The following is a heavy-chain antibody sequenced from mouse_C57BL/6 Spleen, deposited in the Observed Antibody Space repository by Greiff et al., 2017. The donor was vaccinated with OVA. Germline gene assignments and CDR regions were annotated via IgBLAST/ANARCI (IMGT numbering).Heavy chain of an antibody. V-gene: IGHV1-64*01. CDR3: ARDYYGSSYWYFEV. CDR1: GYTFTSYW. J-gene: IGHJ1*03. Sequence: VQLQQPGAELVKPGASVKLSCKASGYTFTSYWMHWVKQRPGQGLEWIGMIHPNSGSTNYNEKFKSKATLTVDKSSSTAYMQLSSLTSEDSAVYYCARDYYGSSYWYFEVWGTGTTVTVSS. CDR2: IHPNSGST. D-gene: IGHD1-1*01.